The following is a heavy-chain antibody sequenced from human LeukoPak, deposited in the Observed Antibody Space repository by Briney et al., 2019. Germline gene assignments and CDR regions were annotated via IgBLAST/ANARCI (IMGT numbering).Heavy chain of an antibody. Sequence: ASVKVSCKASGYTFTGYYMHWVRQAPGQGLEWMGWINPNSGGTNYAQKFQGRVTMTRDTSISTAYMELSRLRSDDTAVYYCARAYYYDSSGYSTLGAFDIWGQGTMVTVSS. CDR1: GYTFTGYY. CDR3: ARAYYYDSSGYSTLGAFDI. V-gene: IGHV1-2*02. D-gene: IGHD3-22*01. J-gene: IGHJ3*02. CDR2: INPNSGGT.